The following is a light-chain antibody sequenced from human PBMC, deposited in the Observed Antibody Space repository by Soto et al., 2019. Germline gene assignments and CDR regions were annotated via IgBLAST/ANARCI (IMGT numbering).Light chain of an antibody. CDR3: SSHAGSSVV. Sequence: QSVLTQPRSVSGSPGQSVTISCTGTSSDVGGYNYVSWYQQHPGKAPKLMIYDVTTRPSGGPDRFSGSKSGNTASLTISGLQAEDEADYYCSSHAGSSVVFGTGTKVTVL. CDR2: DVT. V-gene: IGLV2-11*01. CDR1: SSDVGGYNY. J-gene: IGLJ1*01.